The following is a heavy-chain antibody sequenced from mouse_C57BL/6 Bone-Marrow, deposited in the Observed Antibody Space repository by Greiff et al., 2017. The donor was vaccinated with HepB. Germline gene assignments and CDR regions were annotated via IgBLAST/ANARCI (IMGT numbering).Heavy chain of an antibody. Sequence: EVQGVESGGDLVKPGGSLKLSCAASGFTFSSYGMSWVRQTPDKRLEWVATISSGGSYTYYPDSVKGRFTISRDNAKNTRYLQMSSLKSEDTAMYYCARFGMDYYAMDYWGQGTSVTVSS. CDR2: ISSGGSYT. CDR3: ARFGMDYYAMDY. V-gene: IGHV5-6*01. CDR1: GFTFSSYG. J-gene: IGHJ4*01.